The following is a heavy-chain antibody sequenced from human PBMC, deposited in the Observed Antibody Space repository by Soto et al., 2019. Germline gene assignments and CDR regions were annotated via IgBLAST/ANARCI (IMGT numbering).Heavy chain of an antibody. Sequence: QVQLVESGGGVVQPGRSLRLSCAASGFTFSSYGMHWVRQAPGKGLEWVAVIWYDGSNKYYADSVKGRFTISRDNSKNTLYLQMNSLSAEDTAVYYCAIDWGGIIVVVPAAIPLIGYYCMDVWGQGTTVTVSS. CDR1: GFTFSSYG. CDR3: AIDWGGIIVVVPAAIPLIGYYCMDV. D-gene: IGHD2-2*01. CDR2: IWYDGSNK. V-gene: IGHV3-33*01. J-gene: IGHJ6*02.